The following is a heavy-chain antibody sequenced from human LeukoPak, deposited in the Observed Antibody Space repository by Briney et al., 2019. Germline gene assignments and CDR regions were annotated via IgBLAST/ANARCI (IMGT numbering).Heavy chain of an antibody. D-gene: IGHD3-10*01. CDR1: GFTFDDYG. J-gene: IGHJ4*02. CDR3: ARGFINPDDC. CDR2: INWNGRST. Sequence: GGSLRLSCAASGFTFDDYGLSWVRQAPGKGLEWVSGINWNGRSTNYADSLKGRFTISRDNAKNSLYLQMNSLRAEDTALYYCARGFINPDDCWGQGTLVTVSS. V-gene: IGHV3-20*04.